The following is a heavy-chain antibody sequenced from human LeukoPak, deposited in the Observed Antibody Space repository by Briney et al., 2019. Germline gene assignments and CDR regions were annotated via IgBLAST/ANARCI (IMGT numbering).Heavy chain of an antibody. J-gene: IGHJ3*02. CDR3: ARALYDYVWGSYRYSPYDAFDI. D-gene: IGHD3-16*02. Sequence: SVKVSCKASGGTFSSYAISWVRQAPGQGLEWMGGIIPIFGTANYAQKFQGRVTITADESTSTAYKELSSLRSEDTAVYYCARALYDYVWGSYRYSPYDAFDIWGQGTMVTVSS. CDR1: GGTFSSYA. V-gene: IGHV1-69*01. CDR2: IIPIFGTA.